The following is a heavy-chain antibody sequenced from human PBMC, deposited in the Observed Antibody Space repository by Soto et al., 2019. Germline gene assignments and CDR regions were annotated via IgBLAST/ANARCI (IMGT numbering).Heavy chain of an antibody. D-gene: IGHD3-3*01. V-gene: IGHV4-59*08. J-gene: IGHJ4*02. CDR3: ARHGEYDFWSGPRFVY. CDR1: GGSISSYY. Sequence: PSETLSLTCTVSGGSISSYYWSWIRQPPGKGLEWIGYIYYSGSTNYNPPLKSRVTISVDTSKNQFSLKLSSVTAADTAVYYCARHGEYDFWSGPRFVYWGQTTLVTVFS. CDR2: IYYSGST.